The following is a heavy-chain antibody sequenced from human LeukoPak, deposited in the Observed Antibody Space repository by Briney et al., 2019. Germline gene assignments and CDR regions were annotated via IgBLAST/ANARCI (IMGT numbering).Heavy chain of an antibody. J-gene: IGHJ6*03. CDR2: IIPIVGTA. CDR3: ASPNPYGSGSYSRSYYYMDV. V-gene: IGHV1-69*05. D-gene: IGHD3-10*01. CDR1: GGTSSSYA. Sequence: SVKPSCKASGGTSSSYAISWVRPGPGQGLEWMGWIIPIVGTANYAQKFQGRVTITTDESTSTAYMELSSLRSEDTAVYYCASPNPYGSGSYSRSYYYMDVWGKGTTVTVSS.